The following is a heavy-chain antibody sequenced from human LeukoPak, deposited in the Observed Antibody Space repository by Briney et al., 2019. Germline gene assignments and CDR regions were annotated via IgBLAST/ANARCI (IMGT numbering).Heavy chain of an antibody. J-gene: IGHJ5*02. Sequence: PSQTLSLTCTVSGGSISSGSYYWSWIRQPAGKGLEWIGRIYTSGSANYNPSLKSRVTISVDTSKNQFSLKVSSVTAADTAVYYCARGEYYSGSGTLNWFDPWGQGTLVTVSS. D-gene: IGHD3-10*01. CDR3: ARGEYYSGSGTLNWFDP. V-gene: IGHV4-61*02. CDR2: IYTSGSA. CDR1: GGSISSGSYY.